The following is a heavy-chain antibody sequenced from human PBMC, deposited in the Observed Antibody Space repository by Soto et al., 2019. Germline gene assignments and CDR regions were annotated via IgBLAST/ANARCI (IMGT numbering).Heavy chain of an antibody. CDR3: AKAPKNNYYYGMDV. Sequence: EVQVLESGGGLVQPGGSLRLSCAASGFTFSSYAMSWVRQAPGKGLEWVSSISGSGGNTYYSESVNGRFTMSRDNSKKTLDLQMNSLSPEDTATYYCAKAPKNNYYYGMDVLGQGTTVTVSS. CDR1: GFTFSSYA. J-gene: IGHJ6*02. CDR2: ISGSGGNT. V-gene: IGHV3-23*01.